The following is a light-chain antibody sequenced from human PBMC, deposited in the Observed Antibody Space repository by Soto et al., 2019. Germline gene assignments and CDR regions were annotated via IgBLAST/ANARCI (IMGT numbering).Light chain of an antibody. CDR2: GAT. CDR1: QSDTSTY. CDR3: NHPAST. J-gene: IGKJ1*01. Sequence: GLTQSPFSVSLAPVERARLSCQAIQSDTSTYLAWYEQAPGHAPCLLIYGATSRPTGVTDRFSGSGSGIDFTLLLSRQVPEDFAVYFCNHPASTFGQGTKVDIK. V-gene: IGKV3-20*01.